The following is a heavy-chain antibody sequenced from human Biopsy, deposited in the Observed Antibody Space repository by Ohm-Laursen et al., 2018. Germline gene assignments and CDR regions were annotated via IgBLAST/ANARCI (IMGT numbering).Heavy chain of an antibody. V-gene: IGHV1-2*02. CDR3: ARVGFSSTWPPDRHDAFDI. Sequence: ASVKVSCKASAYTLTDYYLHWVRQAPGQGLEWMGWINPDSGGTNYAQKFQGRVTMTRDMSISTVQMELSSLRSDDTAVYYCARVGFSSTWPPDRHDAFDIWGQGTMVTVSS. CDR2: INPDSGGT. CDR1: AYTLTDYY. D-gene: IGHD6-13*01. J-gene: IGHJ3*02.